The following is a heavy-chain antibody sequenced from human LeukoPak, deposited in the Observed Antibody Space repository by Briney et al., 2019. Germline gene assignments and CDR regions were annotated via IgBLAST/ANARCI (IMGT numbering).Heavy chain of an antibody. J-gene: IGHJ4*02. CDR3: ARLGDSSGYYAFDY. CDR1: GFTFSSYW. V-gene: IGHV4-4*02. CDR2: IYHSGST. D-gene: IGHD3-22*01. Sequence: GSLRLSCAASGFTFSSYWMSWVRQPPGKGLEWIGEIYHSGSTNYNPSLKSRVTISVDKSKNQFSLKLSSVTAADTAVYYCARLGDSSGYYAFDYWGQGTLVTVSS.